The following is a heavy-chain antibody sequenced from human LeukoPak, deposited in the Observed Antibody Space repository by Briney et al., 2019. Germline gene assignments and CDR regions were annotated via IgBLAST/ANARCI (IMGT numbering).Heavy chain of an antibody. V-gene: IGHV1-18*01. J-gene: IGHJ3*02. CDR3: ARDLSSSSSPAGDAFDI. D-gene: IGHD6-6*01. CDR2: ISAYNGNT. Sequence: ASVKVSCKASGYTFTSYGISWVRQAPGQGLEWMGWISAYNGNTNYAQKLQGRVTMTTDTSTSTAYMELRSLRSDDTAVYYCARDLSSSSSPAGDAFDIWGQGTMVTVSS. CDR1: GYTFTSYG.